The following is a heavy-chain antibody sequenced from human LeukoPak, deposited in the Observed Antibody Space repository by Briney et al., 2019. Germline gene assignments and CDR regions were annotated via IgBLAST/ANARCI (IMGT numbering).Heavy chain of an antibody. V-gene: IGHV4-59*01. CDR2: IYNNGNT. J-gene: IGHJ4*02. CDR3: ANDYNSGSYRFDY. CDR1: GGSISSYH. Sequence: SETLSLTCTVSGGSISSYHWSWIRQPPGKGLEWIGYIYNNGNTYYNPSLKSRVTMSVDTSKNQFSLKLSSVTTADTGVYYCANDYNSGSYRFDYWGQGTLVTVSS. D-gene: IGHD3-10*01.